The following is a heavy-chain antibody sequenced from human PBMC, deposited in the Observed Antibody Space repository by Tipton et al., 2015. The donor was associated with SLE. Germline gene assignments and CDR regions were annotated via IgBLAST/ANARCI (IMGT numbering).Heavy chain of an antibody. V-gene: IGHV4-34*01. CDR3: AGGGAYYYYGMDV. J-gene: IGHJ6*02. D-gene: IGHD3-16*01. Sequence: TLSLTCAVYGGSFSGYYWSWIRQPPGKGLEWIGEINHSGSTNYNPSLKSRVTISVDTSKNQFSLKLSSVTAADKAVYFCAGGGAYYYYGMDVWGQGTTVTVSS. CDR1: GGSFSGYY. CDR2: INHSGST.